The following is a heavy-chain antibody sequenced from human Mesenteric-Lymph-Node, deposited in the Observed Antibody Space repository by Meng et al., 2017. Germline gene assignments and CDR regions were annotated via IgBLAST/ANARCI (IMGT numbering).Heavy chain of an antibody. J-gene: IGHJ3*02. CDR1: GFTFDDYG. V-gene: IGHV3-33*08. CDR3: ARDGDLIRYFDGSQGLFSSPQNTNDAFDI. D-gene: IGHD3-9*01. Sequence: GESLKISCAASGFTFDDYGMSWVRQAPGKGLEWVAVIWYDGSNKYYADSVKGRFTISRDNSKNTLYLQMNSLRAEDTAVYYCARDGDLIRYFDGSQGLFSSPQNTNDAFDIWGQGTMVTVSS. CDR2: IWYDGSNK.